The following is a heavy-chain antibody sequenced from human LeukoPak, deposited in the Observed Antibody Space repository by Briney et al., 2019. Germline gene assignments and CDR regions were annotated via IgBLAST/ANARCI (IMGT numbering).Heavy chain of an antibody. J-gene: IGHJ4*02. D-gene: IGHD3-10*01. CDR2: INPNSGGT. V-gene: IGHV1-2*02. CDR1: GYTFTGYY. Sequence: GASVKVSCKASGYTFTGYYMHWVRQAPGQGLEWMGWINPNSGGTNYAQKFQGRVTMTRDTSISTAYMELSRLRSDDTAVYYCARSAEGSSGSGPYWGQGTLVTVSS. CDR3: ARSAEGSSGSGPY.